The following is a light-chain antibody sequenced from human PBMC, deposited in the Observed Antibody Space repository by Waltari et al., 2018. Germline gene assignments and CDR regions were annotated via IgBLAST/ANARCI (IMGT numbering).Light chain of an antibody. CDR3: QQYGSSFWT. J-gene: IGKJ1*01. V-gene: IGKV3-20*01. CDR1: QRITSGY. Sequence: ENALTQSPGTLSLSPGERATLSCRATQRITSGYVAWYQQRPGQGPRVLIHGTSRRATAVPDRFSASGSGTEFTLTISTLEPEDSAVYYCQQYGSSFWTFGQGTKVEIK. CDR2: GTS.